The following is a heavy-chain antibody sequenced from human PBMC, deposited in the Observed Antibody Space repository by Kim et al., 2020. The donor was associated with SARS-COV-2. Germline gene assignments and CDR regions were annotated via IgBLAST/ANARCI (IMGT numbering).Heavy chain of an antibody. CDR2: IYSGGST. D-gene: IGHD5-12*01. CDR1: GFTVSSNY. V-gene: IGHV3-53*01. CDR3: ARAVKEILGRWLQRYYFDY. Sequence: GGSLRLSCAASGFTVSSNYMSWVRQAPGKGLEWVSVIYSGGSTYYADSVKGRFTISRDNSKNTLYLQMNSLRAEDTAVYYCARAVKEILGRWLQRYYFDYWGQGTLVTVSS. J-gene: IGHJ4*02.